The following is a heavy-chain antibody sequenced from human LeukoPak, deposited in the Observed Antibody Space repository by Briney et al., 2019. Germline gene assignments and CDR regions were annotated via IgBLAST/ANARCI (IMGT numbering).Heavy chain of an antibody. CDR2: ISSSSSYV. J-gene: IGHJ4*02. CDR1: GFTFSSYS. D-gene: IGHD3-3*01. CDR3: ARDPRLEISGMVIDMLDY. V-gene: IGHV3-21*01. Sequence: GGSLRLSCAASGFTFSSYSMNWVRQAPGKGLEWVASISSSSSYVYYADSVKGRFTISRDNAKNSLYLQMNSLRAEDTAVYYCARDPRLEISGMVIDMLDYWGRGTLVTVSS.